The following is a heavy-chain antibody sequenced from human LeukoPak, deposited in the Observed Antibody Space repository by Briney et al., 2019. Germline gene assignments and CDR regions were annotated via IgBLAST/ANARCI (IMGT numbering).Heavy chain of an antibody. V-gene: IGHV4-30-4*07. CDR3: ARGGDSSGYEGRFDP. CDR1: GGSISRSGYS. J-gene: IGHJ5*02. Sequence: PSETLSLTCAVSGGSISRSGYSWSWFRQPPGKGLDWIAYIYYTGSTYYNPSLKSRVTISLDTSKNQFSLKLTSVTAADTAVYYCARGGDSSGYEGRFDPWGQGTLVTVSS. D-gene: IGHD3-22*01. CDR2: IYYTGST.